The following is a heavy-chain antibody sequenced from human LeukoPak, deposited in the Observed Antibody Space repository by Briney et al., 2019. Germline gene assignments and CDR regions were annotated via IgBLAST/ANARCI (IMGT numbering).Heavy chain of an antibody. CDR3: ARAYYYGSGSYYNWFDP. CDR2: IYYSGST. V-gene: IGHV4-39*07. J-gene: IGHJ5*02. D-gene: IGHD3-10*01. CDR1: GGSISSSSYY. Sequence: SETLSLTCTVSGGSISSSSYYWGWIRQPPGKGLEWIGSIYYSGSTYYNPSLKSRVTISVDKSKNQFSLKLSSVTAADTAVYYCARAYYYGSGSYYNWFDPWGQGTLVTVSS.